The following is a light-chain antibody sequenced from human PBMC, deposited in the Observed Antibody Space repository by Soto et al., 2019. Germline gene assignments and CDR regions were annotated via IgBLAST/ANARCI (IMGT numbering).Light chain of an antibody. CDR2: AVS. Sequence: QSVLTQPAAVSGSPGQSITISCNGTSSDIGSYDHVSWYQQFPGKSPKLIIYAVSDRPSGVSDRFSGSKSGISASLTISGLQTEDETDYYCISYTDRQSYLFGTGTKGTVL. CDR3: ISYTDRQSYL. CDR1: SSDIGSYDH. J-gene: IGLJ1*01. V-gene: IGLV2-14*03.